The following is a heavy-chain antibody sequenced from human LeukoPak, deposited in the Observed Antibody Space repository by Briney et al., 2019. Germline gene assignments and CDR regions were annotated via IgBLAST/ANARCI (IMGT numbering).Heavy chain of an antibody. CDR1: GYSISSGYY. Sequence: SETLSLTCAVSGYSISSGYYWGWIRQPPGKGLEWIGSIYHSGSTYYNPSLKSRVTISVDTSKNQFSLKLSSVTAADTAVYYCASQYSGSPSDYWGQGTLVTVSS. CDR2: IYHSGST. D-gene: IGHD1-26*01. V-gene: IGHV4-38-2*01. J-gene: IGHJ4*02. CDR3: ASQYSGSPSDY.